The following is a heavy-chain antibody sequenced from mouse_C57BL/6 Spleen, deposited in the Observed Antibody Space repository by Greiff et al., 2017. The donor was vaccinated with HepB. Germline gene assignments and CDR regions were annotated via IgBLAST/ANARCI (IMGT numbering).Heavy chain of an antibody. CDR2: ISYDGSN. CDR1: GYSITSGYY. J-gene: IGHJ3*01. Sequence: EVKLQESGPGLVKPSQSLSLTCSVTGYSITSGYYWNWIRQFPGNKLEWMGYISYDGSNNYNPSLKNRISITRDTSKNQFFLKLNSVTTEDTATYYCARERDYDGDAWFAYWGQGTLVTVSA. V-gene: IGHV3-6*01. CDR3: ARERDYDGDAWFAY. D-gene: IGHD2-4*01.